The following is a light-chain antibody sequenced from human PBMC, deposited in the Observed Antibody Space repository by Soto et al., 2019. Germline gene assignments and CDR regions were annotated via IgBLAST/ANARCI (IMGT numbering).Light chain of an antibody. CDR1: SSDVGGYNY. J-gene: IGLJ1*01. Sequence: QSALTQPASVSGSPGQSITISCTGTSSDVGGYNYVSWYQQHPGKAPKLIIYELINRPSGVSNRFSGSKSGNTASLTISGLQAEDVADYYCNSYTSKSTGVFGTGTKLTVL. CDR2: ELI. V-gene: IGLV2-14*01. CDR3: NSYTSKSTGV.